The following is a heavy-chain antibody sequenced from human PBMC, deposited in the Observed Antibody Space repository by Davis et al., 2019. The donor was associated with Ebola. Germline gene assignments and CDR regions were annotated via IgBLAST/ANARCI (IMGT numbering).Heavy chain of an antibody. D-gene: IGHD2-2*01. V-gene: IGHV3-7*03. J-gene: IGHJ4*02. CDR2: IKEDGSEK. CDR3: ATSRTFDY. CDR1: GFTFSRYW. Sequence: GESLKISCAASGFTFSRYWMAWVRQAPGKGLEWVASIKEDGSEKYYLDSVKGRFTTSRDNAQNSLYLQMNSLRDEDTAVYYCATSRTFDYWGQGTLVTVSS.